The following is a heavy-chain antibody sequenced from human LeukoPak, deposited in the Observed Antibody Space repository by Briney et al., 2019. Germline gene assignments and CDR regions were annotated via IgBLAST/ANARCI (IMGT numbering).Heavy chain of an antibody. V-gene: IGHV3-48*03. J-gene: IGHJ4*02. CDR2: ISSSGSTI. CDR3: ARVGKNMVAPGWFDY. D-gene: IGHD5-12*01. CDR1: GFTFSSYE. Sequence: GGSLRLSCAASGFTFSSYEMNWVRQAPGKGLEWVSYISSSGSTIYYADSVKGRFTISRDNAKNSLYLQMNRLRAEDTAVYYCARVGKNMVAPGWFDYWGQGTLVTVSS.